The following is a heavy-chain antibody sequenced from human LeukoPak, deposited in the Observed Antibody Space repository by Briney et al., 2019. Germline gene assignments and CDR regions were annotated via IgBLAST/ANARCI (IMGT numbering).Heavy chain of an antibody. CDR2: ISYDGGSK. D-gene: IGHD2-15*01. Sequence: GGSLRLSCAASGFTFSSYAIHWVRQAPGKGLDWVALISYDGGSKYYADSVKGRFTISRDGSTLYLQMNSLRTEDAAVYYCARGSVGTPPPFDYWGQGTLVTVSS. CDR1: GFTFSSYA. V-gene: IGHV3-30-3*01. J-gene: IGHJ4*02. CDR3: ARGSVGTPPPFDY.